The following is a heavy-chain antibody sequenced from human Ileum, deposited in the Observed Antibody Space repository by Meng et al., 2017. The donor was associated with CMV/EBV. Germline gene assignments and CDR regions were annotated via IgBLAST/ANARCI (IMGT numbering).Heavy chain of an antibody. CDR1: GDSTSGFF. D-gene: IGHD6-19*01. J-gene: IGHJ4*02. V-gene: IGHV4-4*07. CDR3: AKEQSIGIAVTGIFDF. CDR2: IYSSGST. Sequence: QRQLHESGPGLVQPSAPPALTCPAQGDSTSGFFWSRIRQPAGKGLEWIGRIYSSGSTFYNPSLESRVTMSIDTSKNHFSLRLASVTAADTAVYFCAKEQSIGIAVTGIFDFWGQGALVTVSS.